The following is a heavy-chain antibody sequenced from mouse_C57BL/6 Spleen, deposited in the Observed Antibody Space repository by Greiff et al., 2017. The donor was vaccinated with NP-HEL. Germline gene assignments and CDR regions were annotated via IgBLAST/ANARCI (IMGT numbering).Heavy chain of an antibody. J-gene: IGHJ4*01. V-gene: IGHV1-59*01. CDR3: ARGERDGYYNAMDY. D-gene: IGHD2-3*01. CDR1: GYTFTSYW. CDR2: IDPSDSYT. Sequence: QVQLKQPGAELVRPGTSVKLSCKASGYTFTSYWMHWVKQRPGQGLEWIGVIDPSDSYTNYNQKFKGKATLTVDTSSSTAYMQLSSLTSEDSAVYYCARGERDGYYNAMDYWGQGTSVTVSS.